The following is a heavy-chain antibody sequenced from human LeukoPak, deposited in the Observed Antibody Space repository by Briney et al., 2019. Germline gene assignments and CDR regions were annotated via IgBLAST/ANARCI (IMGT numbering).Heavy chain of an antibody. J-gene: IGHJ4*02. CDR1: GFTFSSYS. CDR2: ISSSSSTT. V-gene: IGHV3-48*01. CDR3: AKDWSRAAGTGY. Sequence: GGSLRLSCAASGFTFSSYSMNWVRQAPGKGLEWVSYISSSSSTTYYADSVKGRFTISRDNSKNTLYLQMNSLRAEDTAVYYCAKDWSRAAGTGYWGQGTLVTVSS. D-gene: IGHD6-13*01.